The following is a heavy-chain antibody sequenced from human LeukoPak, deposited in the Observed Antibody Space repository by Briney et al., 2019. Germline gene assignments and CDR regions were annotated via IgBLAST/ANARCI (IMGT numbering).Heavy chain of an antibody. CDR3: ARDPPGIAASGTGG. J-gene: IGHJ4*02. CDR1: GFTVSNNY. Sequence: GGSLRLSCAASGFTVSNNYMNWVRQAPGKGLEWASLIYSGGTTKYADSAKGRFTISRDNSKNTLCLQMNSLRVEDTAMYYCARDPPGIAASGTGGWGQGTLVTVSS. CDR2: IYSGGTT. V-gene: IGHV3-53*01. D-gene: IGHD6-13*01.